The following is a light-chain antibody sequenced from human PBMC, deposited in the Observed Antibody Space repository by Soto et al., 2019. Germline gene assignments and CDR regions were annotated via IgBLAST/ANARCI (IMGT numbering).Light chain of an antibody. CDR2: GAS. Sequence: EIMLAQSRAALCLARGERGTRCCRTSQSVSNNYLAWYQQKPGQAPRLLIYGASSRATGIPDRFSGSGSGTAFTLSIRSLEPEAFAVYYCQQYSSLWTFRQGTKVDIK. J-gene: IGKJ1*01. CDR3: QQYSSLWT. CDR1: QSVSNNY. V-gene: IGKV3-20*01.